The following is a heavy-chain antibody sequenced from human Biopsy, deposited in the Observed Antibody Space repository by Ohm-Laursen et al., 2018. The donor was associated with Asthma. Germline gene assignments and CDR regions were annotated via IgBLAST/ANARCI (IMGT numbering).Heavy chain of an antibody. D-gene: IGHD1-14*01. CDR3: AKEKGRNRIDY. V-gene: IGHV3-30*18. Sequence: SLRLSCSASGFAVSRDYMFWVRQAPGKGLEWVAFISMDGNVKNYADSVKGRFTISRDNSKTTVYLQMDSLRAEDTAVYFGAKEKGRNRIDYWGQGTLVTVSS. CDR2: ISMDGNVK. J-gene: IGHJ4*02. CDR1: GFAVSRDY.